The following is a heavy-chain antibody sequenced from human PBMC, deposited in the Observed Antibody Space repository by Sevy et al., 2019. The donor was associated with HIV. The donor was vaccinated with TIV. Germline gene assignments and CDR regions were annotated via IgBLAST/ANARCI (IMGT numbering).Heavy chain of an antibody. Sequence: SETLSLTCSVSGGSISGRSYYWGWIRQPPGKGLEWFGNIYHTGSTYYNPSLKSRVTVSVDTSKKQFSLKRTFVTAADTAGYYCHLSLGYRYGLDYWSQGTLVTVSS. CDR2: IYHTGST. J-gene: IGHJ4*02. CDR1: GGSISGRSYY. CDR3: HLSLGYRYGLDY. V-gene: IGHV4-39*01. D-gene: IGHD5-18*01.